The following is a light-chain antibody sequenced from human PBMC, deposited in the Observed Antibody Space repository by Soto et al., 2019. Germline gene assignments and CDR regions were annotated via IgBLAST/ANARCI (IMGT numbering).Light chain of an antibody. J-gene: IGLJ3*02. CDR2: EHR. V-gene: IGLV6-57*04. CDR1: SGSIGTNY. Sequence: NFMLTQPHSVSESPGKSGAISCTRSSGSIGTNYAQWCRQRPGRVPTSVIYEHRQRPSGVPERFSGSIDSSSKSASLIISGLESDDEADYYCQSAGPRKVFGGGTQLTVL. CDR3: QSAGPRKV.